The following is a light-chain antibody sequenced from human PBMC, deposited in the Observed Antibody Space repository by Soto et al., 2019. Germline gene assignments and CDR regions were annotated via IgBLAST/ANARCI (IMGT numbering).Light chain of an antibody. CDR2: DAS. V-gene: IGKV3-11*01. Sequence: EIVLTQSPATLSLSPGERAALSCRASQSVSSFLAWYQQKPGQAPRLLIYDASHRATGIPARFSGSGSGTDFTLTISNLEPEDFAVYYCQQRGDWPLTFGGGTKVEIK. J-gene: IGKJ4*01. CDR3: QQRGDWPLT. CDR1: QSVSSF.